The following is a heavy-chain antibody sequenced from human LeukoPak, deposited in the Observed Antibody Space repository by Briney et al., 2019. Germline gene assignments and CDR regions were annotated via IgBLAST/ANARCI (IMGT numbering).Heavy chain of an antibody. D-gene: IGHD2/OR15-2a*01. CDR1: GFTFSSYG. J-gene: IGHJ4*02. CDR2: IRYDGSNK. V-gene: IGHV3-30*02. CDR3: AKCSMAAAYYFDY. Sequence: GGSLRLSCAASGFTFSSYGMHRVRQAPGKGLEWVAFIRYDGSNKYYADSVKGRFTISRDNSKNTLYLQMNSLRAEDTAVYYCAKCSMAAAYYFDYWGQGTLVTVSS.